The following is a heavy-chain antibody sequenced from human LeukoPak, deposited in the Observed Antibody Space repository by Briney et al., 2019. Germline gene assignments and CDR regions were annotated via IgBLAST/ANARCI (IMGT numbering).Heavy chain of an antibody. Sequence: HGESLKISCKGSGYRFTDYRIGWVRQMPGKGLEWMGIIYPGDSDTRYSPSFQGQVTISADKSINTAHLQWSSLKASDTAMYYCARGAAGTTPDYYYFGLDVWGQGTTVRVSS. CDR1: GYRFTDYR. J-gene: IGHJ6*02. CDR2: IYPGDSDT. D-gene: IGHD1-7*01. CDR3: ARGAAGTTPDYYYFGLDV. V-gene: IGHV5-51*01.